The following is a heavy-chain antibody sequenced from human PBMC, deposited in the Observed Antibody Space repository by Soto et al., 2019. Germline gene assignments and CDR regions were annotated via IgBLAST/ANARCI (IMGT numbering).Heavy chain of an antibody. D-gene: IGHD6-19*01. CDR3: ARELRAVAGTPSFKRNYFYMDV. J-gene: IGHJ6*03. CDR2: INHSGST. CDR1: GGSFSGYY. Sequence: SETRSLTCAVYGGSFSGYYWSWIRQPPGKGLEWIGEINHSGSTNYNPSLKSRVTISVDTSKNQFSLKLSSVTAADTAVYYCARELRAVAGTPSFKRNYFYMDVWGKGTTVT. V-gene: IGHV4-34*01.